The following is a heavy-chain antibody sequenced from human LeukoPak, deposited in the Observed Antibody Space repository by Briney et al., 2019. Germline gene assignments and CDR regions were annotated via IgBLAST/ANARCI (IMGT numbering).Heavy chain of an antibody. J-gene: IGHJ4*02. CDR1: GFTVSSNY. V-gene: IGHV3-53*01. CDR3: ARASYSSIAGYYFDY. Sequence: PGGSLRLSCAASGFTVSSNYMSWVRQAPWKGLEWVSVTYSGGNTYYADSVKGRFTISSDSSKNTLYLQMNSLRAEDTAVYYCARASYSSIAGYYFDYWGQGTLVTVSS. CDR2: TYSGGNT. D-gene: IGHD6-6*01.